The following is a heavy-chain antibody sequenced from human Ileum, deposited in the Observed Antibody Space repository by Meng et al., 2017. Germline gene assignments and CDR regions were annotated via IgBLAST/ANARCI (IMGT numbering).Heavy chain of an antibody. D-gene: IGHD6-6*01. CDR2: FYYPALA. CDR3: ASRYSSSPGWFDP. J-gene: IGHJ5*02. V-gene: IGHV4-39*02. CDR1: AGSISGSTYY. Sequence: QLQLQESGPGLVKPSETLSRTCSLSAGSISGSTYYWVWIRQPPGKGLEWIGSFYYPALASYNPSLKSRVTISADTSRNNFSLRLTSVTAADTAVYYCASRYSSSPGWFDPWDQGTLVTVSS.